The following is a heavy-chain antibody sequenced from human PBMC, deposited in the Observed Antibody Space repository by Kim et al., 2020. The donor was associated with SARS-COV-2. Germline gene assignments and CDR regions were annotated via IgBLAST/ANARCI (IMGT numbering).Heavy chain of an antibody. V-gene: IGHV1-69*04. CDR1: GGTFSSYA. CDR2: IIPILGIA. D-gene: IGHD6-19*01. J-gene: IGHJ4*02. Sequence: SVKVSCKASGGTFSSYAISWVRQAPGQGLEWMGRIIPILGIANYEQKFKGRVTITADKSTSTPYIELRRLRSEDTAVYYCERDHERSGWYNYWGQGTLV. CDR3: ERDHERSGWYNY.